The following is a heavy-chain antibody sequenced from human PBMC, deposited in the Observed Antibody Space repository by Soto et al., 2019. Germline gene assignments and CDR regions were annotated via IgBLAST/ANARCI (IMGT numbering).Heavy chain of an antibody. V-gene: IGHV3-23*01. CDR2: ISGSGGST. CDR3: AKDLNYDFWSGYVNHYYYYMDV. D-gene: IGHD3-3*01. CDR1: GFTFSSYA. Sequence: GGSLRLSCAASGFTFSSYAMSWVRQAPGKGLEWVSAISGSGGSTYYADSVKGRFTIPRDKSKKTLYLQMNSLRAEDTAVYYCAKDLNYDFWSGYVNHYYYYMDVWGKGTTVTVSS. J-gene: IGHJ6*03.